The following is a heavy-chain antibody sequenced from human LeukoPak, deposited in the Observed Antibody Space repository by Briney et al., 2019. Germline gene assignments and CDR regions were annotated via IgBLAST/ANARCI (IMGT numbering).Heavy chain of an antibody. CDR2: INHSGST. CDR3: ARYRMDIVVRQDAFDI. CDR1: GGSFSGYY. Sequence: SETLSLTCAVYGGSFSGYYWSWIRQPPGKGLEWIGEINHSGSTNYNPSLKSRVTISVDTFKNQFSLKLSSVTAADTAVYYCARYRMDIVVRQDAFDIWGQGTMVTVSS. D-gene: IGHD2-15*01. V-gene: IGHV4-34*01. J-gene: IGHJ3*02.